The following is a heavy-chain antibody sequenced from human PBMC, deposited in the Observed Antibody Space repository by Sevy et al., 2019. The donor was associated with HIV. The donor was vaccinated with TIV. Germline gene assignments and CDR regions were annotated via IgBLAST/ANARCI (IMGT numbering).Heavy chain of an antibody. J-gene: IGHJ4*02. D-gene: IGHD4-4*01. CDR3: ARGLTGDYFDY. V-gene: IGHV5-51*01. CDR2: IYPRDSDT. Sequence: GGSLRLSCENSAYSFTNYWIGWVRQMPGKGLEWMGIIYPRDSDTRHSPSFQGQVTISADKSLRTAYLQWSSLKASDTAMYYCARGLTGDYFDYWGQGTLVTVSS. CDR1: AYSFTNYW.